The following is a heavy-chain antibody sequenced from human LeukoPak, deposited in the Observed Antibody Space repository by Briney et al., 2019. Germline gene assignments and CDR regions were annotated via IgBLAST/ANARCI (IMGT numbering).Heavy chain of an antibody. CDR3: ATSIGSYSPFDY. D-gene: IGHD1-26*01. J-gene: IGHJ4*02. V-gene: IGHV1-18*01. Sequence: GASVKVSCKASGYTFTSYGISWVRQAPGQGLEWMGWISAYNGNTNYAQKLQGRVTMTTDTSASTAYMELSSLRSEDTAVYYCATSIGSYSPFDYWGQGTLVTVSS. CDR1: GYTFTSYG. CDR2: ISAYNGNT.